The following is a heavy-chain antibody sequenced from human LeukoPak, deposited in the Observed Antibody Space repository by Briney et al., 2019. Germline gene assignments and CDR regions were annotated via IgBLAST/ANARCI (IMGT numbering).Heavy chain of an antibody. D-gene: IGHD2-15*01. CDR1: EFTFSSYF. CDR2: ISSGSTYI. CDR3: ARDGDYCSGGSCYGY. V-gene: IGHV3-21*01. J-gene: IGHJ4*02. Sequence: GGSLRLSCAASEFTFSSYFMNWVRQTPGKGLEWVSSISSGSTYIYYADSVKGRFTISRDNAKNSLYLQMNSLRAEDTAVYYCARDGDYCSGGSCYGYWGQGTLVTVSS.